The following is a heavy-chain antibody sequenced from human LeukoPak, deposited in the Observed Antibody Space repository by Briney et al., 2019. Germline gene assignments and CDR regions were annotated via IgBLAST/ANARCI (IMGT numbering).Heavy chain of an antibody. CDR3: ARGQPGGTFGGVIVHVSGFDY. CDR1: GFTFSKYN. Sequence: SGGSLRLSCAASGFTFSKYNMNWVRQAPGKGLEWVSSITRNSSYIYYADSVKGRFTISRDSAKNSLYLQMNSLSAEDTAVYYCARGQPGGTFGGVIVHVSGFDYWGQGTLVTVSS. V-gene: IGHV3-21*04. CDR2: ITRNSSYI. J-gene: IGHJ4*02. D-gene: IGHD3-16*02.